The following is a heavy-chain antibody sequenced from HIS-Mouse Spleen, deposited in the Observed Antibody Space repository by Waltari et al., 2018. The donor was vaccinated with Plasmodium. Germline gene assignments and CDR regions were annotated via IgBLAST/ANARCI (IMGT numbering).Heavy chain of an antibody. Sequence: QVQLVQSGAEVKKPGASVKVSCKASGYTFTGYYMHWVRQAPGQGLEWMGRINPKSGGTNYAQKVQGRVTMTMDTSISTAYMELSRLRSDDTAVYYCARVLGYKAAAGTFVEYFQHWGQGTLVTVSS. J-gene: IGHJ1*01. CDR1: GYTFTGYY. CDR2: INPKSGGT. D-gene: IGHD6-13*01. CDR3: ARVLGYKAAAGTFVEYFQH. V-gene: IGHV1-2*02.